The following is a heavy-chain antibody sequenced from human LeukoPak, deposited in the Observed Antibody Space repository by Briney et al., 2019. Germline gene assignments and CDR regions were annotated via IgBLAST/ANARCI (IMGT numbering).Heavy chain of an antibody. J-gene: IGHJ4*02. Sequence: QPGGSLRLSCAASGFTFSSYAMHWVRQAPGKGLEWVSYISSSGSTIYYADSVKGRFTISRDNAKNSLYLQMNSLRAEDTAVYYCARADQWELHFDYWGQGTLVTVSS. V-gene: IGHV3-48*03. D-gene: IGHD1-26*01. CDR1: GFTFSSYA. CDR2: ISSSGSTI. CDR3: ARADQWELHFDY.